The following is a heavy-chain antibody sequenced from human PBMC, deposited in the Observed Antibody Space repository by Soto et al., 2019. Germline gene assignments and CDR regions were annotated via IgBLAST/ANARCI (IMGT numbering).Heavy chain of an antibody. CDR2: IIPIFGTA. CDR1: GGTFSSYA. Sequence: ASVKVSCKASGGTFSSYAISWVRQAPGQGLEWMGGIIPIFGTANYAQKFQGRVTITADESTSTAYMELSSLRSEDTAVYYGARGPGIGYYYGHWGQGTLVTVSS. CDR3: ARGPGIGYYYGH. V-gene: IGHV1-69*13. J-gene: IGHJ4*02. D-gene: IGHD3-22*01.